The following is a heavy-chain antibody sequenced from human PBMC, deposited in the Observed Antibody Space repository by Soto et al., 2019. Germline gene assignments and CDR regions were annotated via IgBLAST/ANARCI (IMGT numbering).Heavy chain of an antibody. D-gene: IGHD4-4*01. J-gene: IGHJ6*02. V-gene: IGHV3-30-3*01. Sequence: GGTLRLSCAASGFTFSSYAMHWVRQAPGKGLEWVAVISYDGSNKYYADSEKGRFTISRDNSKNTLYLQMNSLRAEDTAVYYCSSDQFPDDYSNYVGENYHFYCMDVWGQGTLVTVSS. CDR2: ISYDGSNK. CDR3: SSDQFPDDYSNYVGENYHFYCMDV. CDR1: GFTFSSYA.